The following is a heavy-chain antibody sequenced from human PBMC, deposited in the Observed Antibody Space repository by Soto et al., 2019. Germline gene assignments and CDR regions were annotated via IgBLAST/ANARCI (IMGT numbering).Heavy chain of an antibody. J-gene: IGHJ4*02. CDR3: ARDGHSSGWYKIFDY. D-gene: IGHD6-19*01. Sequence: QVQLVQSGAEVKKPGASVKVSCKASGYTFTSYGISWVRQAPGQGLEWMGWISAYNGNTNYAQKLQGRVTMTTATSTSTAYMELRGVRSDDTAVYYCARDGHSSGWYKIFDYWGQGTLVTVSS. CDR1: GYTFTSYG. V-gene: IGHV1-18*01. CDR2: ISAYNGNT.